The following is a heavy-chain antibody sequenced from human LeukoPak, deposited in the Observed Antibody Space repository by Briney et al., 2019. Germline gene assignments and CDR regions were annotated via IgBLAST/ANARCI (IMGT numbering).Heavy chain of an antibody. CDR2: ISNSGVST. D-gene: IGHD1-26*01. Sequence: GGSLRLSCAASGFTFSSYAMSWVRQAPGKGLEWVSAISNSGVSTYYADSVKGRFTISRDNSKNTLYLQMNSLRAEDTAVYYCARSGSFSPYFDYWGQGTLVTVSS. V-gene: IGHV3-23*01. CDR1: GFTFSSYA. CDR3: ARSGSFSPYFDY. J-gene: IGHJ4*02.